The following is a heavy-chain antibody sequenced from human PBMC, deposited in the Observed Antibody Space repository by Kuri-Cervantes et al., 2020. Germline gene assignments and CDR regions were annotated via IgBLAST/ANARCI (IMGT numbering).Heavy chain of an antibody. D-gene: IGHD3-22*01. Sequence: ASVKVSCKASGYTFTSYAMNWVRQAPGQGLEWMGWINTNTGNPTYAQGFTGRFVFSLDTSVSTAYLQISSLKAEDTAVYYCARGPSDPKGGIAAAGPPSPYDSSGYYYSSPPIFDYWGQGTLVTVSS. CDR1: GYTFTSYA. J-gene: IGHJ4*02. CDR2: INTNTGNP. CDR3: ARGPSDPKGGIAAAGPPSPYDSSGYYYSSPPIFDY. V-gene: IGHV7-4-1*02.